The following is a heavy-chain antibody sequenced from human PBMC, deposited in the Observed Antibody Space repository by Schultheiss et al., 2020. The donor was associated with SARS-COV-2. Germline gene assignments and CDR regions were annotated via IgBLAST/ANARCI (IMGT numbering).Heavy chain of an antibody. D-gene: IGHD2-15*01. J-gene: IGHJ6*02. V-gene: IGHV3-23*01. CDR3: ARGPNEGRYCSGGSCYPAYGMDV. Sequence: GSLRLSCAASGFTFSSYAMSWVRQAPGKGLEWVSGISASGALIYYADSVKGRFTISRDNSKNTLYLQMNSLRAEDTAVYYCARGPNEGRYCSGGSCYPAYGMDVWGQGTTVTVSS. CDR1: GFTFSSYA. CDR2: ISASGALI.